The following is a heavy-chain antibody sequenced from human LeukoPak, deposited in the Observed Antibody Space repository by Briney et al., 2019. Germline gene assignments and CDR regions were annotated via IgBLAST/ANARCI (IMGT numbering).Heavy chain of an antibody. CDR2: IKQDGTER. CDR3: AKEGSAYDY. D-gene: IGHD3-10*01. J-gene: IGHJ4*02. Sequence: GGSLRLSCAASGFTFSDYWLSWVRQAPGKGLEWVANIKQDGTERNYVDSVKGRFTISRDNSKNTLYLQMNSLRAEDTAVYYCAKEGSAYDYWGQGTLVTVSS. CDR1: GFTFSDYW. V-gene: IGHV3-7*03.